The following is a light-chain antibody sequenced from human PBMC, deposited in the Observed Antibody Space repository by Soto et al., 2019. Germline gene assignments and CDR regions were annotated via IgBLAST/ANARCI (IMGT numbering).Light chain of an antibody. J-gene: IGKJ5*01. CDR2: AAS. V-gene: IGKV1-39*01. CDR1: QSISSY. CDR3: KQINSPPT. Sequence: DIQMTQSPSSLSASVGDRVTITCRASQSISSYLNWYQQKPGKAPKLLIYAASSLQSGVPSRFRGRGSGTVFPLTISGLQPKDFAIYSFKQINSPPTSGKGTRRAIK.